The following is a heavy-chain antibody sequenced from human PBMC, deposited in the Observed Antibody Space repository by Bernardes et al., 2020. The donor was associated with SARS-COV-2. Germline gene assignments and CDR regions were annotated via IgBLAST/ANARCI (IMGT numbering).Heavy chain of an antibody. CDR1: GGSISSYY. J-gene: IGHJ6*02. CDR2: IYYSGST. D-gene: IGHD6-13*01. Sequence: SESLSLTCTVSGGSISSYYWSWIRQPPGKGLEWIGYIYYSGSTNYNPSLKSRVTISVDTSKNQFSLKLSSVTAADTAVYYCAREPFVAAAGYYYYYGMDVWGQGTTVTVSS. V-gene: IGHV4-59*01. CDR3: AREPFVAAAGYYYYYGMDV.